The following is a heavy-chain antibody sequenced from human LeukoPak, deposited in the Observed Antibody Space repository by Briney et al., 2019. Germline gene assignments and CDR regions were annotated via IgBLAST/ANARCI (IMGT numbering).Heavy chain of an antibody. Sequence: GGSLRLSCSASGFTFSSYSMNWVRQAPGKGLEWVSSISSSSSYIYYADSVKGRFTISRDNAKNSLYLQMNSLRAEDTAVYYCARPLLDVDTAMVTFDYWGQGTLVTVSS. D-gene: IGHD5-18*01. J-gene: IGHJ4*02. CDR3: ARPLLDVDTAMVTFDY. V-gene: IGHV3-21*01. CDR1: GFTFSSYS. CDR2: ISSSSSYI.